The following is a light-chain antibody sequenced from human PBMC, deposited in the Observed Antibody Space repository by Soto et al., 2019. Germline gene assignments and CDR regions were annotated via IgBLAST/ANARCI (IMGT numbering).Light chain of an antibody. CDR2: DAS. CDR1: QSISSW. V-gene: IGKV1-5*01. J-gene: IGKJ1*01. CDR3: QQYETFSGT. Sequence: IQMTQAPSTLSASGGDRVTITCRASQSISSWLAWYQQKPGKAPKLLIYDASALPRGVPSRFSGSGSGTKFTLTIASLQPDDFATYYCQQYETFSGTFGPGTKVDI.